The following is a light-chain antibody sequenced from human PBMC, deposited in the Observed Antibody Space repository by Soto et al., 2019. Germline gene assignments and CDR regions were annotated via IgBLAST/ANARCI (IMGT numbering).Light chain of an antibody. CDR1: SSNIGSRY. CDR2: WND. J-gene: IGLJ1*01. V-gene: IGLV1-47*01. Sequence: QCVLTQPASASGLPGQRITISSSGSSSNIGSRYVYWYQVVPGTAPKLLIYWNDQRPSGVPDRFSGPKSGTSASLAISGLRSEDEADYYCGAWDDRLSGYFFGSGTKVTVL. CDR3: GAWDDRLSGYF.